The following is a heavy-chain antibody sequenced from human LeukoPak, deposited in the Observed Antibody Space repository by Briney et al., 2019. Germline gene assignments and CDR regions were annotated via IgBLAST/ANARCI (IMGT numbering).Heavy chain of an antibody. J-gene: IGHJ4*02. CDR1: RDTFSNYA. D-gene: IGHD1-1*01. V-gene: IGHV1-69*13. CDR2: IIPIFGTA. Sequence: ASVKVSCKASRDTFSNYAISWVRQAPGQGLEWMGGIIPIFGTANYAQKFQGRVTITADESTSTAYMELSSLRSEDTAVYYCAREGTPGYWGQGTLVIVSS. CDR3: AREGTPGY.